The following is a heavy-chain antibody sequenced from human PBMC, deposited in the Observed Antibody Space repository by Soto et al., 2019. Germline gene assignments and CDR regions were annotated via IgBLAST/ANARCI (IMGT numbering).Heavy chain of an antibody. J-gene: IGHJ6*02. Sequence: QVQLVQSGAEVKKPGSSVKVSCKASGGTFSSYAISWVRQAPGQGLEWMGGIIPILGTANYAQKFQGRVTITADESTSTAYMELSSLRSEDTAVYYCARVLMGGDYVDYYYGMDVWGQGTTVTVSS. V-gene: IGHV1-69*01. CDR3: ARVLMGGDYVDYYYGMDV. CDR2: IIPILGTA. D-gene: IGHD4-17*01. CDR1: GGTFSSYA.